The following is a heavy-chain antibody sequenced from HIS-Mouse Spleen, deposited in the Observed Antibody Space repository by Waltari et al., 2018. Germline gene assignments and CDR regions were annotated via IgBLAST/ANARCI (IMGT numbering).Heavy chain of an antibody. CDR2: INPNSGCT. D-gene: IGHD6-13*01. Sequence: QVQLVQSGAEVKKPGASVKVSCKASGYTFTGYYMHWVRQAPGQGLEWMGWINPNSGCTNYAQKFQGRVTMTRDTSISTAYMELSRLRSDDTAVYYCATGSRSWSDYYYGMDVWGQGTTVTVSS. V-gene: IGHV1-2*02. CDR1: GYTFTGYY. CDR3: ATGSRSWSDYYYGMDV. J-gene: IGHJ6*02.